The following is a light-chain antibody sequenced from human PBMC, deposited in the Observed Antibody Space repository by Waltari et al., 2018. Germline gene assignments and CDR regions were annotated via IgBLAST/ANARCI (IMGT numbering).Light chain of an antibody. Sequence: SYELTQPPPVSVSSGQTARVNCSRDAMSTKHASWHQQKSGQAPVAVIYEDSKRSSGIPERFSGSRSGTMATLTITGAQEEDEADYYCYSTDSSGNPSFGTGTKVTVL. CDR3: YSTDSSGNPS. V-gene: IGLV3-10*01. CDR1: AMSTKH. CDR2: EDS. J-gene: IGLJ1*01.